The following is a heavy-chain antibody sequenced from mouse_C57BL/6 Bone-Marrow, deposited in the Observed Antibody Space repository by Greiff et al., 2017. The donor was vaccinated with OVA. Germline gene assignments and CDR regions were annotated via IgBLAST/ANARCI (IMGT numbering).Heavy chain of an antibody. CDR3: ARRVMITTIFDY. J-gene: IGHJ2*01. CDR1: GYTFTSYG. CDR2: IYPRSGNT. D-gene: IGHD2-4*01. V-gene: IGHV1-81*01. Sequence: VKLKESGAELARPGASVKLSCKASGYTFTSYGISWVKQRTGQGLEWIGEIYPRSGNTYYNEKFKGKATLTADKSSSTAYMELRSLTSEDSAVYFCARRVMITTIFDYWGQGTTLTVSS.